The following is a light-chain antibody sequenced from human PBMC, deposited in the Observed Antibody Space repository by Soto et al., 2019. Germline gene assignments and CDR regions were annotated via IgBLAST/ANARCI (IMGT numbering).Light chain of an antibody. CDR1: ERIGSN. Sequence: DIQLTQSPSSLSASVGDTVSITCRATERIGSNLGWYQQKPGKAPALLIYTASTLQTGVPSRFSGSGYATDFTLTISGLQPEDVATYFCQQTFVIPQTFGQGTKVDVK. CDR2: TAS. CDR3: QQTFVIPQT. J-gene: IGKJ1*01. V-gene: IGKV1-39*01.